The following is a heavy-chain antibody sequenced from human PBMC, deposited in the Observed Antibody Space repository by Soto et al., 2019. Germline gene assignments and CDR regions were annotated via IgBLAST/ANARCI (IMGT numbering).Heavy chain of an antibody. Sequence: QVQLQESGPRLVKPSETLSLTCTVSGVSISSHYWSWVRQSPGKGLECIGYVPYSGINIYNPSLYGRVTTSLDTSKNQFSLKLTSVTAADTALYYCARLPNTAITPPFDYWGQGTLVTVSS. CDR2: VPYSGIN. D-gene: IGHD2-2*02. V-gene: IGHV4-59*08. J-gene: IGHJ4*02. CDR1: GVSISSHY. CDR3: ARLPNTAITPPFDY.